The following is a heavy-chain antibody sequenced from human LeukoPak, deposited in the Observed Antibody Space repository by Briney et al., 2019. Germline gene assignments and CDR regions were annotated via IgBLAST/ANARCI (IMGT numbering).Heavy chain of an antibody. Sequence: GGSLRLSCAASGFTVSSNYMSWARQAPGKGLEWVSVIYSGGSTYYADSVKGRFTISRDNSKNTLYLQMNSLRAEDTAVYYCATSFLHYYYDSGFDYWGQGTLVTVSS. CDR2: IYSGGST. V-gene: IGHV3-53*01. J-gene: IGHJ4*02. CDR1: GFTVSSNY. D-gene: IGHD3-10*01. CDR3: ATSFLHYYYDSGFDY.